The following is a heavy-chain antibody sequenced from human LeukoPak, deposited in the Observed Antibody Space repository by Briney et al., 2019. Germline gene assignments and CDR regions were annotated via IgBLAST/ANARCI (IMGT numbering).Heavy chain of an antibody. Sequence: AXXKVSCKASGYTFTGYYMHWVRQAPGQGLEWMGIINPSGGSTSYAQKFQGRVTMTRDTSTSTVYMELSSLRSEDTAVYYCAISYSYGRIDYWGQGTLVTVSS. J-gene: IGHJ4*02. D-gene: IGHD5-18*01. CDR1: GYTFTGYY. CDR2: INPSGGST. V-gene: IGHV1-46*03. CDR3: AISYSYGRIDY.